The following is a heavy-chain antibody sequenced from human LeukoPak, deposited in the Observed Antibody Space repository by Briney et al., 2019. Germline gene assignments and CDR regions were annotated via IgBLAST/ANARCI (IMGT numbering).Heavy chain of an antibody. CDR3: ARIRRGGYCSSTSCYTGEDYYYMDV. CDR2: IYYSGST. CDR1: GGSISSGGYY. Sequence: PQTLSLTCTVSGGSISSGGYYWSWIRQHPGKGLEWIGYIYYSGSTYYNPSLKSRVTISVDTSKNQFSLKLSSVTAADTAVYYCARIRRGGYCSSTSCYTGEDYYYMDVWGKGTTVTVSS. V-gene: IGHV4-31*03. D-gene: IGHD2-2*02. J-gene: IGHJ6*03.